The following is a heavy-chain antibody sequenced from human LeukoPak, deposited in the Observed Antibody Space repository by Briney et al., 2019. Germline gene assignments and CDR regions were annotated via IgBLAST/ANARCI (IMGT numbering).Heavy chain of an antibody. D-gene: IGHD2-15*01. V-gene: IGHV3-23*01. CDR2: MSSSDDGR. Sequence: GGSLRLSCVVSGFTFTSYHMHWVRQAPGKGLEWVSAMSSSDDGRYYAASVRGRFTISRDTSRSTLYLQMNSLRAEDAAVYYCAKAPVTSCRGAFCYPFDYWGQGTLVTVSS. CDR3: AKAPVTSCRGAFCYPFDY. J-gene: IGHJ4*02. CDR1: GFTFTSYH.